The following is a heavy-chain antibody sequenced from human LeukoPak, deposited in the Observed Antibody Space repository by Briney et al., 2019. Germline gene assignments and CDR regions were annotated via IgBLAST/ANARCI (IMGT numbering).Heavy chain of an antibody. Sequence: ASVKVSCKASGYTFTSYAMHWVRQAPGQRLEWMGWINAGNGNTKYSQKFQGRVTITRDTSASTAYMELSSLRSEDTAVYYCARGDYGERAFDIWGQGTMVTVSS. CDR3: ARGDYGERAFDI. D-gene: IGHD4-17*01. CDR2: INAGNGNT. V-gene: IGHV1-3*01. J-gene: IGHJ3*02. CDR1: GYTFTSYA.